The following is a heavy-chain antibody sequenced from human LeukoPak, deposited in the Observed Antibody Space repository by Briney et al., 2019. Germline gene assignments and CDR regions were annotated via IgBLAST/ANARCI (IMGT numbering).Heavy chain of an antibody. CDR1: GFTFSSYA. D-gene: IGHD5-18*01. CDR2: ISGSGGST. CDR3: ARDRNLGYSYGPLNWYFDL. J-gene: IGHJ2*01. V-gene: IGHV3-23*01. Sequence: GGPLRLSCAASGFTFSSYAMSWVRQAPGKGLEWVSAISGSGGSTYYADSVKGRFTISRDNSKNTLYLQMNSLRAEDTAVYYRARDRNLGYSYGPLNWYFDLWGRGTLLTVSS.